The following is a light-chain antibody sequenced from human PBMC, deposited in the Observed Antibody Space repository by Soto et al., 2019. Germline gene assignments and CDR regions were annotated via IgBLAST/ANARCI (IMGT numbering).Light chain of an antibody. Sequence: QPVLTQPASVSGSPGQSITISCTGTSSDVGGYNYVSWYQQHPGKAPKLMIYEVSNRPSGVSNRFSGSKSGNTASLTISGLRAADEADYYCRSYTSRSTPYVFGTGTKLTVL. CDR2: EVS. CDR3: RSYTSRSTPYV. J-gene: IGLJ1*01. CDR1: SSDVGGYNY. V-gene: IGLV2-14*01.